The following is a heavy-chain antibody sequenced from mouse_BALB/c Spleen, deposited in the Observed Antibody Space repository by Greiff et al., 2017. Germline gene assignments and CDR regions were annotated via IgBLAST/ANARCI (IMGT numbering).Heavy chain of an antibody. CDR1: GYSITSDYA. J-gene: IGHJ3*01. CDR2: ISYSGST. Sequence: ESGPGLVKPSQSLSLTCTVTGYSITSDYAWNWIRQFPGNKLEWMGYISYSGSTSYNPSLKSRISITRDTSKNQFFLQLNSVTTEDTATYYCARSNDGYLAWFAYWGQGTLVTVSA. V-gene: IGHV3-2*02. CDR3: ARSNDGYLAWFAY. D-gene: IGHD2-3*01.